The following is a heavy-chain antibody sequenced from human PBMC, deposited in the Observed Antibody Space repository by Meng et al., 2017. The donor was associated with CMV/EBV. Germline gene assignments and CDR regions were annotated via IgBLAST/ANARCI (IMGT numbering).Heavy chain of an antibody. Sequence: ESLKLSCAASGLTVSSNYMTWVRQAPGKGLEWVSLIYSGGSTYYADSVKGRFTISRDNSKNTLFLQMNSLRAEDTAVYYCARWDIVTTFRKDYYYYGMDVWGQGTTVTVSS. D-gene: IGHD5-12*01. CDR3: ARWDIVTTFRKDYYYYGMDV. CDR1: GLTVSSNY. J-gene: IGHJ6*02. CDR2: IYSGGST. V-gene: IGHV3-53*01.